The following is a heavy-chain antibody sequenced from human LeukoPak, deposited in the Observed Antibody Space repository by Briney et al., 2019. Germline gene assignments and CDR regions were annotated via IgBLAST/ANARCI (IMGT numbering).Heavy chain of an antibody. V-gene: IGHV1-58*02. D-gene: IGHD3-3*01. Sequence: ASVKVSCKASGFTFPTSAMQWVRQARGQRLEWIGWIVLGSGNTVYSHKFHDRVIINRDMSTSTVYMELDSLGSEDTAVYYCAAQRGASLHDFWSTRLFDPWGQGTLVTVSS. CDR1: GFTFPTSA. CDR3: AAQRGASLHDFWSTRLFDP. J-gene: IGHJ5*02. CDR2: IVLGSGNT.